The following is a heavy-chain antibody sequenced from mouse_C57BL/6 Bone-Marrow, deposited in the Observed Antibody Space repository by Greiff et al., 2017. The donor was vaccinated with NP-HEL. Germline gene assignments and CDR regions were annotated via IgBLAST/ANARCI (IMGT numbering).Heavy chain of an antibody. J-gene: IGHJ1*03. Sequence: QVQLQQRGAELVKPGASVKMSCKASGYTFTSYWITWVKQRPGQGLEWIGDIYPGSGSTNYNEKFKSKATLTVDTSSSTAYMQLSSLTSEDSAVYYCARTTRGYFDVWGTGTTVTVSS. D-gene: IGHD1-1*01. V-gene: IGHV1-55*01. CDR3: ARTTRGYFDV. CDR2: IYPGSGST. CDR1: GYTFTSYW.